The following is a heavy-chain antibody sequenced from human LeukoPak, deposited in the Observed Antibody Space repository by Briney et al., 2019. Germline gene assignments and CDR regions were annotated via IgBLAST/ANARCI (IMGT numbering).Heavy chain of an antibody. CDR2: INHSGST. V-gene: IGHV4-34*01. CDR1: GGSFSGYY. J-gene: IGHJ5*02. Sequence: SETLSLTCAVYGGSFSGYYWSWIRRPPGKGLEWIGEINHSGSTNYNPSLKSRVTISVDTSKNQFSLKLSSVTAADTAVYYCARWGYSGYDYYWFDPWGQGTLVTVSS. CDR3: ARWGYSGYDYYWFDP. D-gene: IGHD5-12*01.